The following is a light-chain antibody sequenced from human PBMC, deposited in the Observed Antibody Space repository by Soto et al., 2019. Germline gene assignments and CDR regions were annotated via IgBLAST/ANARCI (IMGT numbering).Light chain of an antibody. Sequence: EIVLTQSPATLSLSPGERATLPCRASQSVSSYLAWYQQKPGQAPRLLIYDASNRATGIPARFSGSGSGTAFTLTISSLEPEEFAVYYCQQRSNWPPTFGQGTTLEIK. V-gene: IGKV3-11*01. CDR2: DAS. CDR1: QSVSSY. J-gene: IGKJ2*01. CDR3: QQRSNWPPT.